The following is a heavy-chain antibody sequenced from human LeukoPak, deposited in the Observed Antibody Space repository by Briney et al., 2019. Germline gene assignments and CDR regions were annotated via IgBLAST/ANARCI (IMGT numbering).Heavy chain of an antibody. D-gene: IGHD1-20*01. CDR1: GYSISSGYY. J-gene: IGHJ4*02. CDR3: ARIGGRITGPFDY. CDR2: IYHSGST. Sequence: PSETLSLTCTVSGYSISSGYYWGWIRQPPGKGVGWTGSIYHSGSTYYNPSLKSRVTISVDTSKNQFSLKLSSVTAADTAVYYCARIGGRITGPFDYWGQGTLVTVSS. V-gene: IGHV4-38-2*02.